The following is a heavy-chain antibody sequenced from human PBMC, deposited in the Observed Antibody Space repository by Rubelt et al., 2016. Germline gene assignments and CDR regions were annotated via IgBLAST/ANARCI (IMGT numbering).Heavy chain of an antibody. CDR1: GGSISSGGYY. V-gene: IGHV4-31*03. J-gene: IGHJ6*02. CDR2: LYYSGST. D-gene: IGHD6-13*01. CDR3: ARFHDSSSWRVYGMDV. Sequence: QVQLQESGPGLVKPSQTLSLTCTVSGGSISSGGYYWSWIRQHPGKGLEWIGCLYYSGSTYYNPVLKGGFTSSVETVKNQLSRKLSLVTAADTAVYYCARFHDSSSWRVYGMDVWGQGTTVTVSS.